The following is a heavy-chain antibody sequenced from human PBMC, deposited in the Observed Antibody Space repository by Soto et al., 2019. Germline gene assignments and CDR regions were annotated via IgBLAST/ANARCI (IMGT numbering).Heavy chain of an antibody. CDR2: FDPEDGET. CDR3: AKGSHFGVVTLFDY. CDR1: GYTLTELS. D-gene: IGHD3-3*01. V-gene: IGHV1-24*01. J-gene: IGHJ4*02. Sequence: ASVKVSCKVSGYTLTELSMHWVRQAPGKGLEWMGGFDPEDGETIYAQKFQGRVTMTEDTSTDTAYMELSSLRSEDTAVYYCAKGSHFGVVTLFDYWGQGTLVTVSS.